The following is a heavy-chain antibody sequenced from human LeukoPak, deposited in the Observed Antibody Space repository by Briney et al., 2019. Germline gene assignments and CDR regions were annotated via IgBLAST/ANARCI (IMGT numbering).Heavy chain of an antibody. CDR3: AKEGLRFFDF. D-gene: IGHD5-12*01. Sequence: GGSLRLSCTASGFTFSSTGMHWVRQAPGKGLDWVASISYDGSSKKYVDSVKGRFTISRDNSKRTLYLQMNSLRSEDTAVYYCAKEGLRFFDFWGQGILVTVAS. CDR1: GFTFSSTG. V-gene: IGHV3-30*18. CDR2: ISYDGSSK. J-gene: IGHJ4*02.